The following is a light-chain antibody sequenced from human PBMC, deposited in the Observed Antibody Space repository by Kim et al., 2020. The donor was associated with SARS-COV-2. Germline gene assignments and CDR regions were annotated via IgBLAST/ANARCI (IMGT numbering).Light chain of an antibody. J-gene: IGKJ2*01. V-gene: IGKV1-33*01. CDR2: DTS. Sequence: RSESIGDRVTITCQASQDIKMYLKWYQQKPGKAPKLVIFDTSRLEPGVTSRFSGSKSGTDFTFTISALQPEDIATYYCQQYEDLFTFGQGTKLEI. CDR3: QQYEDLFT. CDR1: QDIKMY.